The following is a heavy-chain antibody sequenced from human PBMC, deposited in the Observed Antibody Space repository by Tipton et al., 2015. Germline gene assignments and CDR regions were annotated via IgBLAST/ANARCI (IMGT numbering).Heavy chain of an antibody. CDR3: ARDVGGPLQSPDY. Sequence: QLVQSGAEVQKPGASVKVSCKASGYTFIDYYIHWVRQAPGQGLEWMGWINPKSGGTGLAQKFRGLVTLTRDTTNSTAYMELSNLGSDGTAVFYCARDVGGPLQSPDYWGQGTLVTVSS. D-gene: IGHD1-26*01. V-gene: IGHV1-2*04. J-gene: IGHJ4*02. CDR1: GYTFIDYY. CDR2: INPKSGGT.